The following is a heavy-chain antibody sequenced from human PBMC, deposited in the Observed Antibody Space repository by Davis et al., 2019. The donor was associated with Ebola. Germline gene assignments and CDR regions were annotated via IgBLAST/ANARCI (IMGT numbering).Heavy chain of an antibody. CDR1: GYTFTSYY. D-gene: IGHD3-10*01. Sequence: AASVKVSCKASGYTFTSYYMHWVRQAPGQGLEWMGIINPSGGSTSYAQKFQGRVTMTRDTSTSTVYMELSSLRSEDTSVYYCARDRGGDYSFDYWGQGTLVTVSS. J-gene: IGHJ4*02. CDR2: INPSGGST. CDR3: ARDRGGDYSFDY. V-gene: IGHV1-46*01.